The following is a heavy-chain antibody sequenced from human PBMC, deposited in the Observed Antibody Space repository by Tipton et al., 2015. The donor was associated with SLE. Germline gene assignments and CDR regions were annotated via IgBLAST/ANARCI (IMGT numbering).Heavy chain of an antibody. J-gene: IGHJ3*02. V-gene: IGHV4-4*08. D-gene: IGHD4-17*01. Sequence: TLSLTCTVSGGSISSYYWSWIRQPPGKGLEWIGYIYTSGSTNYHPSLKSRVTISVDTSKNQFSLKLSSVPAADTAVYYCARVRNNGDYVGAFDIWGQGTMVTVSS. CDR1: GGSISSYY. CDR3: ARVRNNGDYVGAFDI. CDR2: IYTSGST.